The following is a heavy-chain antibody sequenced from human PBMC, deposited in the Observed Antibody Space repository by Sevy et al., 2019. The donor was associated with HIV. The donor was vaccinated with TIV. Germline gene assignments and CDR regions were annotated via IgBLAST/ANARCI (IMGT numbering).Heavy chain of an antibody. D-gene: IGHD1-26*01. CDR3: ARGGIVGATLIDY. V-gene: IGHV3-30*04. CDR2: ISYDGSNK. Sequence: GVSLRLSCAASGFTFSSYAMHWVRQAPGKGLEWVAVISYDGSNKYYADSVKGRFTISRDNSKNTLYLQMNSLRAEDTAVYYCARGGIVGATLIDYWGQGTLVTVSS. J-gene: IGHJ4*02. CDR1: GFTFSSYA.